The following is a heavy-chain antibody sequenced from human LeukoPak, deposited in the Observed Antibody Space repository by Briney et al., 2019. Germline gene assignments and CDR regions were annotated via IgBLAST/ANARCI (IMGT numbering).Heavy chain of an antibody. J-gene: IGHJ1*01. Sequence: GASVKVSCKASGYTFTSYYMHWVRQAPGQGLEWMGWINSNSADTNYAQNFQGRVTMTRDTSISTAYMELSRLRSDDTALYYCARIGISARGTNFHHWGRGTLVTVSS. V-gene: IGHV1-2*02. CDR2: INSNSADT. CDR1: GYTFTSYY. CDR3: ARIGISARGTNFHH. D-gene: IGHD6-13*01.